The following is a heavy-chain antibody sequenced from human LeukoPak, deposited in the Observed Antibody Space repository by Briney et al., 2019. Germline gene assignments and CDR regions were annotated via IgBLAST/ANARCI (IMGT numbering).Heavy chain of an antibody. V-gene: IGHV3-7*05. Sequence: PGGSLRLSCTATGFTFSNYWMGWVRQTPEKGLEWVANIKQDGSETVYVDSVKGRFTISRDNAQSSLYLQMNSLRAEDTAVYYCARDPYSSSWSYGMGVWGQGTAVTVSS. CDR2: IKQDGSET. J-gene: IGHJ6*02. D-gene: IGHD6-13*01. CDR1: GFTFSNYW. CDR3: ARDPYSSSWSYGMGV.